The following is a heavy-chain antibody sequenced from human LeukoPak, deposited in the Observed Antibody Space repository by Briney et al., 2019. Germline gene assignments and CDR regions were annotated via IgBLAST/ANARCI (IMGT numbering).Heavy chain of an antibody. CDR2: IYSGGNT. CDR1: GFTVSSNY. D-gene: IGHD6-13*01. Sequence: GGSLRLSCAASGFTVSSNYMSWVRQAPGKGLEWVSVIYSGGNTYYADSVKGRFTISRDNSKNTLYLQMNSLRAEDTAVYYCARAPADGSSWAFDYWGQGTLVTVSS. V-gene: IGHV3-66*02. J-gene: IGHJ4*02. CDR3: ARAPADGSSWAFDY.